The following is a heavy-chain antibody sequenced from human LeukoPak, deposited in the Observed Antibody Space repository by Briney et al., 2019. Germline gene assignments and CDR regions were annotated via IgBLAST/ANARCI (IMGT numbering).Heavy chain of an antibody. V-gene: IGHV4-39*07. CDR3: ARGGDGYNIHFDY. CDR1: GGSISSSSYY. CDR2: IYYSGST. D-gene: IGHD5-24*01. Sequence: PSETLSLTCTVSGGSISSSSYYWGWIRQPPGKGLEWIGSIYYSGSTNYNPSLKSRVTISVDTSKNQFSLKLSSVTAADTAVYYCARGGDGYNIHFDYWGQGTLVTVSS. J-gene: IGHJ4*02.